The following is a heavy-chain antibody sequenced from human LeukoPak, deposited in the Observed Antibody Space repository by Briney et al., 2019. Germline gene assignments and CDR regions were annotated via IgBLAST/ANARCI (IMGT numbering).Heavy chain of an antibody. CDR3: ARDYYDSSGYSYYYYYYGMDV. CDR2: MNPNSGNT. CDR1: GYTFTSYD. D-gene: IGHD3-22*01. V-gene: IGHV1-8*01. Sequence: GASVKVSCKASGYTFTSYDINWVRQATGQGLEWMGWMNPNSGNTGYAQKFQGRVTMTTDTSTSTAYMELRSLRSDDTAVYYCARDYYDSSGYSYYYYYYGMDVWGQGTTVTVSS. J-gene: IGHJ6*02.